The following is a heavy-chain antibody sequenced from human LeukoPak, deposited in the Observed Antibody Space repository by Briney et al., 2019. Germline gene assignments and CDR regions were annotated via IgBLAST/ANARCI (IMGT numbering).Heavy chain of an antibody. D-gene: IGHD2-15*01. CDR3: ARVDCSGGGCYSGGWFDP. J-gene: IGHJ5*02. V-gene: IGHV3-30*02. CDR2: IRYDGSNK. Sequence: PGGSLRLSCAASGFTFSSYGMHWVRQAPGKGLEWVAFIRYDGSNKYYADSVKCRFTISRDNVKNSLYLQMNSLRAEDTAIYYCARVDCSGGGCYSGGWFDPWGQGTLVTVSS. CDR1: GFTFSSYG.